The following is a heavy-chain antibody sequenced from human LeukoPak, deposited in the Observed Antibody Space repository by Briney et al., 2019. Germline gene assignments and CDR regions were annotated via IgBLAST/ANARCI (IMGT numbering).Heavy chain of an antibody. D-gene: IGHD5-12*01. V-gene: IGHV3-23*01. CDR1: VFTFSSYS. J-gene: IGHJ4*02. Sequence: GGSLRLSCVASVFTFSSYSMIWFRQALWKGLEWVSAIDGSGGSTYYADSVKGRFTISRDNSKNTLYLQMNSMRAEDTAIYYCAKDRRLPWDYFDSWGQGTLVTVSS. CDR2: IDGSGGST. CDR3: AKDRRLPWDYFDS.